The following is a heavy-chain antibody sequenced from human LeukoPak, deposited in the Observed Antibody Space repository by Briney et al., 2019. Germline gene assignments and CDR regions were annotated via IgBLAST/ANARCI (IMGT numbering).Heavy chain of an antibody. D-gene: IGHD1-26*01. CDR2: ISGSGGST. V-gene: IGHV3-23*01. Sequence: GGSLRLSCAASGFTFSSYAMSWVRQAPGKGLEWVSAISGSGGSTYYADSVKGRFTISRDNSENTLYLQMNSLRAEDTAVYYCAKDQKSGSYFYRVWVFDYWGQGTLVTVSS. CDR1: GFTFSSYA. CDR3: AKDQKSGSYFYRVWVFDY. J-gene: IGHJ4*02.